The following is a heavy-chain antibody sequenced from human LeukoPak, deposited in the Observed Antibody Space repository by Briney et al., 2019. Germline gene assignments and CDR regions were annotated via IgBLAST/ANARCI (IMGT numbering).Heavy chain of an antibody. CDR1: GYTFTSFD. CDR3: ARGRLGSRYQLPNDY. V-gene: IGHV1-8*01. D-gene: IGHD2-2*01. CDR2: MNPNSGNT. Sequence: ASVKVSCKASGYTFTSFDINWVRQATGQGLEWMGWMNPNSGNTGYAQKFQGRVTMTRNTSISTAYMELSRLRSEDTAVYYCARGRLGSRYQLPNDYWGQGTLVTVSS. J-gene: IGHJ4*01.